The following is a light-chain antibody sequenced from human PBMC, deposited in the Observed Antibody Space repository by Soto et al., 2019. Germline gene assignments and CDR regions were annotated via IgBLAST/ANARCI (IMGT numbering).Light chain of an antibody. Sequence: DIQMTQSPSTLSASVGDRVSITCRASQSITSWLAWYQQKPGKAPKLLIYDASSLLSGVPSRFSGSGSGTEFTLTISSLQPDDFATYYCQQYNSYPYTFGQGTKLEIK. CDR1: QSITSW. CDR2: DAS. V-gene: IGKV1-5*01. J-gene: IGKJ2*01. CDR3: QQYNSYPYT.